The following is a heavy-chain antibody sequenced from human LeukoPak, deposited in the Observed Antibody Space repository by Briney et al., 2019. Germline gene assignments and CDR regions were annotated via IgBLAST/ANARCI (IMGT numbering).Heavy chain of an antibody. J-gene: IGHJ4*02. CDR2: TSAYNGNT. V-gene: IGHV1-18*01. CDR1: GYTFTSYG. D-gene: IGHD2-15*01. Sequence: ASVKVSCKASGYTFTSYGISWVRQAPGQGLEWMGWTSAYNGNTNYAQKLQGRVTMTTDTSTSTAYMELRSLRSDDTAVYYCATGVGTSVVADTGPLDYWGQGTLVTVSS. CDR3: ATGVGTSVVADTGPLDY.